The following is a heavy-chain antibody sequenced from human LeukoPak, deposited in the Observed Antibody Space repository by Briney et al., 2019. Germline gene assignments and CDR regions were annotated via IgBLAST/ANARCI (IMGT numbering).Heavy chain of an antibody. CDR2: ISGSGGST. CDR3: AKRFGSGYYPGDAFDI. CDR1: GFTFSSYA. J-gene: IGHJ3*02. V-gene: IGHV3-23*01. D-gene: IGHD3-3*01. Sequence: GGSLRLSCAAPGFTFSSYAMSWVRQAPGKGLEWVSAISGSGGSTYYADSVKGRFTVSRDNSKNTLYLQMNSLRAEDTAVYYCAKRFGSGYYPGDAFDIWGQGTMVTVSS.